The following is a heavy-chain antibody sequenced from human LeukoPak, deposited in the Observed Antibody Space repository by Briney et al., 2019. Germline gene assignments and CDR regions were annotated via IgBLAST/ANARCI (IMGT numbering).Heavy chain of an antibody. Sequence: GASVKVSCTASGYIFTSYGINWVRQATGQGLEWMGWMNPNSGNTGYAQKFQGRVTVTRNTSISTAYMELSSLRSEDTAVYYCARAPSKRRYFDWYPAGHDYWGQGTLVTVSS. CDR1: GYIFTSYG. CDR2: MNPNSGNT. D-gene: IGHD3-9*01. V-gene: IGHV1-8*01. CDR3: ARAPSKRRYFDWYPAGHDY. J-gene: IGHJ4*02.